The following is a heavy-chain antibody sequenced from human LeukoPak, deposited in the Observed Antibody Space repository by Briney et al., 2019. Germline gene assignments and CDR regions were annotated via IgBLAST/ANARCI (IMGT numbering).Heavy chain of an antibody. CDR1: GGSISSSSYY. CDR3: ARGLVGIAARLYPFDY. CDR2: IYYSGST. Sequence: PSETLSLTCTVSGGSISSSSYYWGWIRQPPGKGLEWIGSIYYSGSTYYNPSLKSRVTISVDTSKNQFSLKLSSVTAADTAVYYCARGLVGIAARLYPFDYWGQGTLVTVSS. V-gene: IGHV4-39*07. D-gene: IGHD6-6*01. J-gene: IGHJ4*02.